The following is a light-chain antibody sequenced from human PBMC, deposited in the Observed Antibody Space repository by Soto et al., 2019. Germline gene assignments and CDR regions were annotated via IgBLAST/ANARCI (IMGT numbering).Light chain of an antibody. Sequence: SYELTQPPSVSVSPGQTASITCSGDKFGDKFACWYQQKPGQSPVLVIYEDYKRPSGIPERFSGSNSGNTATLTISDTQAMDEADYYCQAWDINTAVFGTGTKVTVL. J-gene: IGLJ1*01. CDR3: QAWDINTAV. CDR2: EDY. V-gene: IGLV3-1*01. CDR1: KFGDKF.